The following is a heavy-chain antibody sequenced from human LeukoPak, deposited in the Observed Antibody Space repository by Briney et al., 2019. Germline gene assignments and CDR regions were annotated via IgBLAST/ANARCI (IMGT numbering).Heavy chain of an antibody. CDR1: GGSISSGRYY. D-gene: IGHD6-19*01. CDR2: IYYTGTT. CDR3: ARLGDVIAVSGLKYYHYSHTDV. V-gene: IGHV4-61*10. Sequence: SQTLSLTCSVSGGSISSGRYYWTWIRQPAGKGLEWIGYIYYTGTTNYSPSLRGRVIMSVDTSRNQFSLNLTSVTPADTAVYFCARLGDVIAVSGLKYYHYSHTDVWGSGTTVAVSS. J-gene: IGHJ6*03.